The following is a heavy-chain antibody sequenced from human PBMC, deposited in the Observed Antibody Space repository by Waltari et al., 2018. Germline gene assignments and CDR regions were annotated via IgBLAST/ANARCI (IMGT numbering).Heavy chain of an antibody. J-gene: IGHJ4*02. D-gene: IGHD1-26*01. CDR2: ISSDRSYI. V-gene: IGHV3-21*01. CDR3: TRARSGSFSTLFEH. CDR1: GFGFSNYT. Sequence: DVQLVESGGGLVRPGGSLRLSCAASGFGFSNYTMDWVRQAPGKGREWVAFISSDRSYIYYADSVKGRFTISRDNAKNSLYLQMNSLRAEDTAVYYCTRARSGSFSTLFEHWGQGTVVTVSS.